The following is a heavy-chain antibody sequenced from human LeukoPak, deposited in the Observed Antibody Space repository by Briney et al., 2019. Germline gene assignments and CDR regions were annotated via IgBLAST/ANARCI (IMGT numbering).Heavy chain of an antibody. Sequence: SETLSLTCTVSGGSISSSSYYWGWIRQPPGKGLEWIGSIYYSGSTYYNPSLKSRVTISVDTSKNQFSLKLSSVTAADTAVYYCARERLVLKGSIVRPYNWFDPWGQGTLVTVSS. CDR1: GGSISSSSYY. CDR3: ARERLVLKGSIVRPYNWFDP. D-gene: IGHD3-9*01. J-gene: IGHJ5*02. CDR2: IYYSGST. V-gene: IGHV4-39*07.